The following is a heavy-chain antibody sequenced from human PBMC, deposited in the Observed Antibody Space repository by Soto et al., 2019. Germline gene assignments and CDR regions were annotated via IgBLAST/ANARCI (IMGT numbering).Heavy chain of an antibody. CDR1: GITFKTYS. Sequence: QVQLVQSGAEVKKPGSSVKVSCKSSGITFKTYSVSWVRQAPGHGIEWMGGVIPILGKPMYAQKFQDRCTITAYESSRTVFMELTSLTSADTAVYYCARLWGIADHDSWGQGTRVTFSS. V-gene: IGHV1-69*12. CDR3: ARLWGIADHDS. CDR2: VIPILGKP. D-gene: IGHD2-21*01. J-gene: IGHJ5*01.